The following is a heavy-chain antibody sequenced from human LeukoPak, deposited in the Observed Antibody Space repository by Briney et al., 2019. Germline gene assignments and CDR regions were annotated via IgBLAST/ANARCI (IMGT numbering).Heavy chain of an antibody. V-gene: IGHV4-39*07. D-gene: IGHD6-25*01. J-gene: IGHJ5*02. Sequence: SETLSLTCTVSGGSISSSSYYWGWIRQPPGKGLEWIGSIYYSGSTNYNPSLKSRVTISVDTSKNQFSLKLSSVTAADTAVYYCVRSLAAAPNWFDPWGQGTLVTVSS. CDR2: IYYSGST. CDR3: VRSLAAAPNWFDP. CDR1: GGSISSSSYY.